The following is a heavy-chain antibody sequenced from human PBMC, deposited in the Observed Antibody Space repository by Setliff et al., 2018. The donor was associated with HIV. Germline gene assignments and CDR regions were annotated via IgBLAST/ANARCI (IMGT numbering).Heavy chain of an antibody. V-gene: IGHV3-48*03. J-gene: IGHJ4*02. CDR1: EFTFSSDE. CDR3: ARVRSPFYFDF. CDR2: ISSSGRT. Sequence: GGSLRLSCAASEFTFSSDEMNWVRQAPGKGLEWVSYISSSGRTIYADSVRGRFTISRDNAKNSLYLQMNSLRAEDTAMYYCARVRSPFYFDFWGQGTLVTVSS.